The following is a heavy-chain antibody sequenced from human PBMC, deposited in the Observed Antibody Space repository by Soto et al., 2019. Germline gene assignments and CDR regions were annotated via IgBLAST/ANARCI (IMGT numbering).Heavy chain of an antibody. CDR1: GGTFSSYT. D-gene: IGHD3-10*01. CDR2: IIPILGIA. Sequence: QVQLVQSGAEVKKPGSSVKVSCKASGGTFSSYTISWVRQAPGQGLEWMGRIIPILGIANYAQKFQGRVTITAEKSTSTAYMELSSLRSEDTAVYYCARGYYGSGSYYYWGQGTLVTVSS. V-gene: IGHV1-69*02. J-gene: IGHJ4*02. CDR3: ARGYYGSGSYYY.